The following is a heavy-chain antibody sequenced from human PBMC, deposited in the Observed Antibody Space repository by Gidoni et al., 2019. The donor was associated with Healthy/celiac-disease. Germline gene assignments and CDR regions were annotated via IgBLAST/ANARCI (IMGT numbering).Heavy chain of an antibody. J-gene: IGHJ6*02. CDR1: GGSISSGGYY. V-gene: IGHV4-30-4*01. Sequence: QVQLQESGPGLVKPSQTLSLTCTVSGGSISSGGYYWSWIRQPPGKGLEWIGYIYYSGSTYYNPSLKSRVTISVDTSKNQFSLKLSSVTAADTAVYYCAREGWEYSSSSDTGYYYGMDVWGQGTTVTVSS. D-gene: IGHD6-6*01. CDR3: AREGWEYSSSSDTGYYYGMDV. CDR2: IYYSGST.